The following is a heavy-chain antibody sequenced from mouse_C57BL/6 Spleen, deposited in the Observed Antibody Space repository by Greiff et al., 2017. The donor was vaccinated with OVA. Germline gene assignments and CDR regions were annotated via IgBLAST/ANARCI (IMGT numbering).Heavy chain of an antibody. J-gene: IGHJ1*03. CDR3: TRTAIYYYGSKYFDV. CDR1: GYTFTDYE. D-gene: IGHD1-1*01. Sequence: VKLMESGAELVRPGASVTLSCKASGYTFTDYEMHWVKQTPVHGLEWIGAIDPETGGTAYNQKFKGKAILTADKSSSTAYMKLRSLTSEDSAVYYCTRTAIYYYGSKYFDVWGTGTTVTVSS. V-gene: IGHV1-15*01. CDR2: IDPETGGT.